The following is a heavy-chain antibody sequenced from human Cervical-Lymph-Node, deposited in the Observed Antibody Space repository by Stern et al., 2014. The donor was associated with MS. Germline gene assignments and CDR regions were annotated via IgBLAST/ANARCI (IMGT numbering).Heavy chain of an antibody. CDR2: IYHSGSS. CDR3: ARERQQYCNSEGCSYWYFDL. CDR1: GGSVSRTNW. Sequence: QVQLQESGPGLVKPSGTLSLTCAVSGGSVSRTNWWSWVRQSPGKGLEWIGNIYHSGSSNSRPSLRSRVPISLDNSKNHLSLHLTSGTAADTAVYYCARERQQYCNSEGCSYWYFDLWGRGTLVTVSS. D-gene: IGHD2/OR15-2a*01. J-gene: IGHJ2*01. V-gene: IGHV4-4*02.